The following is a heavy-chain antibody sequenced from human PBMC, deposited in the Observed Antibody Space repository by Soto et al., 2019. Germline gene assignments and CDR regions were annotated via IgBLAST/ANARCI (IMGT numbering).Heavy chain of an antibody. CDR3: ARQGYYDFWSGYPKYGMDV. J-gene: IGHJ6*02. Sequence: PGASLKISCKGSGYSFTSYWISWVRQMPGKGLEWMGRIDPSDSYTNYSPSFQGHVTISADKSISTAYLQWSSLKASDTAMYYCARQGYYDFWSGYPKYGMDVWGQGTTVTVSS. CDR2: IDPSDSYT. CDR1: GYSFTSYW. D-gene: IGHD3-3*01. V-gene: IGHV5-10-1*01.